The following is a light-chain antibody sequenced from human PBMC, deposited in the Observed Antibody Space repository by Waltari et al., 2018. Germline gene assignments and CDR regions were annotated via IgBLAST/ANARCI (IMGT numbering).Light chain of an antibody. Sequence: DIQMTQSPSTLSASVGDRVTITCRASQSITNWLALYQQKPGKAPKLLIYMASNLESGVPSRFSGSGSGTEFTLTISSLQPDDFATYYCQQYGNYWTFGQGTKVEIK. CDR2: MAS. V-gene: IGKV1-5*03. J-gene: IGKJ1*01. CDR3: QQYGNYWT. CDR1: QSITNW.